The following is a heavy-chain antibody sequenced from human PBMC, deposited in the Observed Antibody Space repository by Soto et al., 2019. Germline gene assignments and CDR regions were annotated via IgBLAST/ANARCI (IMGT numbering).Heavy chain of an antibody. CDR2: IYPGDSDT. V-gene: IGHV5-51*01. CDR1: GYSFTSYW. D-gene: IGHD4-17*01. Sequence: PGESLKISCKGSGYSFTSYWIGWVRQMPGKGLEWMGIIYPGDSDTRYSPSFQGQVTISADKSISTAYLQWSSLKASDTATYYCARHRVADTTVTPAIDIWGQETVVTVSS. J-gene: IGHJ3*02. CDR3: ARHRVADTTVTPAIDI.